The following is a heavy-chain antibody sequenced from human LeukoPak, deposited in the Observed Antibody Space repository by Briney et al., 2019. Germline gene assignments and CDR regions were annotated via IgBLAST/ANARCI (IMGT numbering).Heavy chain of an antibody. V-gene: IGHV3-48*04. CDR3: ARASDYGDYAFDY. CDR2: ISSSSSTI. Sequence: GGSLRLSCAASGFTFSSYSMDWVRQAPGKGLEWVSYISSSSSTIYYADSVKGRFTISRDNAKNSLYLQMNSLRAEDTAVYYCARASDYGDYAFDYWGQGTLVTVSS. CDR1: GFTFSSYS. J-gene: IGHJ4*02. D-gene: IGHD4-17*01.